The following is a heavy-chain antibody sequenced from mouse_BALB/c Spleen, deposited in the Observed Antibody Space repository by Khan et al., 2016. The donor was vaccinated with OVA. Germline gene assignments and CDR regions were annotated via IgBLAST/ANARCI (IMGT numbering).Heavy chain of an antibody. J-gene: IGHJ3*01. D-gene: IGHD2-14*01. CDR2: VNPNTGNT. CDR3: ARGYDFFAY. CDR1: GYSFTGYY. V-gene: IGHV1-26*01. Sequence: VQLKQSGPDLVKPVASVKISCKASGYSFTGYYMNWVKQSHGKSLECIGRVNPNTGNTNYNQKFKGKAILTVDTSSSTAYMELRSLTSEDSAVYYCARGYDFFAYWGQGTLVTVSA.